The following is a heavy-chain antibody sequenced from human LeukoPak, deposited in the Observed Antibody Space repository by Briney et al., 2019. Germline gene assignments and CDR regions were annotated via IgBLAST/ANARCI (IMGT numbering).Heavy chain of an antibody. CDR1: GGSINNYY. CDR3: AKSSGSYYNLDFDY. CDR2: IYYSGST. Sequence: SETLSLTCTVCGGSINNYYWSWIRQPPGKGLEWIGYIYYSGSTNYNPSLKSRVTISIDTSKNQFSLKLSSVTAADTAVYYCAKSSGSYYNLDFDYWGQGTLVTVSS. D-gene: IGHD3-10*01. J-gene: IGHJ4*02. V-gene: IGHV4-59*01.